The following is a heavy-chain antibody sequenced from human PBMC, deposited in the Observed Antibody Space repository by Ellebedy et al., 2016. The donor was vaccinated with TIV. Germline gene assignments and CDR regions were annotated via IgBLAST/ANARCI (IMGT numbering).Heavy chain of an antibody. CDR2: IYPANGDT. CDR1: GYIVTNHA. D-gene: IGHD3-16*01. V-gene: IGHV1-3*01. CDR3: ARDKSGGDNWFDP. Sequence: AASVKVSCKASGYIVTNHAIHWVRQAPGQSFEWMGWIYPANGDTKYSQQFQGRVTFTSDTSASTAYMELSSLRSEDTAVYYCARDKSGGDNWFDPWGQGTLVTVSS. J-gene: IGHJ5*02.